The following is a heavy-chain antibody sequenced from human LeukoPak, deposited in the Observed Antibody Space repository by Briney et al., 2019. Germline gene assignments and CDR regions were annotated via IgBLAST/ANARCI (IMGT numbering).Heavy chain of an antibody. J-gene: IGHJ4*02. CDR3: ARRIAVAGTDYFDY. V-gene: IGHV5-51*01. Sequence: GESLKISCKGFGYSFANYWIGWVRQMPGKGLEWMGIIYPGDSDTRYSPSFQGQVTISADKSLTTASLQWSSLKASDTAMCYCARRIAVAGTDYFDYWGQGTLVTVSS. D-gene: IGHD6-19*01. CDR1: GYSFANYW. CDR2: IYPGDSDT.